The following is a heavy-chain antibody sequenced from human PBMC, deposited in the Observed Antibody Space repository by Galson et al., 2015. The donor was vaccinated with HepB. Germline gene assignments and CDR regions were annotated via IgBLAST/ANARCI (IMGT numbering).Heavy chain of an antibody. Sequence: LSLTCAVYGGSFSGYYWSWIRQPPGKGLEWIGEINHSGSTNYNPSLKSRVAISVDTSKNQFSLKLSSVTAADTAVYYCARDSTPIGDESYWYFDLWGRGTLVTVSS. D-gene: IGHD4-17*01. J-gene: IGHJ2*01. CDR3: ARDSTPIGDESYWYFDL. CDR1: GGSFSGYY. V-gene: IGHV4-34*01. CDR2: INHSGST.